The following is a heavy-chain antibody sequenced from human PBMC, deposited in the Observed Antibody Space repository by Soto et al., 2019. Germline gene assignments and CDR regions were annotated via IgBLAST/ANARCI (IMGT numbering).Heavy chain of an antibody. CDR1: GGSISSYY. CDR3: ARHADYGEVWFDP. V-gene: IGHV4-59*08. Sequence: SETLSLTCTVSGGSISSYYWSWIRQPPGKGLEWIGYIYYSGSTNYNPSLKSRVTISVDTSKNQFSLKLSSVTAADTAVYYCARHADYGEVWFDPWGQGTLVTVSS. D-gene: IGHD4-17*01. CDR2: IYYSGST. J-gene: IGHJ5*02.